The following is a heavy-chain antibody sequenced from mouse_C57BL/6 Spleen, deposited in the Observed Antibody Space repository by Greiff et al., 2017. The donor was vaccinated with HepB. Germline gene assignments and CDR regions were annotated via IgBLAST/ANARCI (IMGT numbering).Heavy chain of an antibody. CDR2: IDPEDGET. CDR3: ASGDSSAPYAMDY. CDR1: GFNINDYY. D-gene: IGHD3-2*02. J-gene: IGHJ4*01. V-gene: IGHV14-2*01. Sequence: VQLQQSGAELVKPGASVKLSCTASGFNINDYYMHWVKQRTEQGLEWIGRIDPEDGETKYAPKFQGKATITADTSSNTAYLQLSSLTSEDTAVYYCASGDSSAPYAMDYWGQGTSVTVSS.